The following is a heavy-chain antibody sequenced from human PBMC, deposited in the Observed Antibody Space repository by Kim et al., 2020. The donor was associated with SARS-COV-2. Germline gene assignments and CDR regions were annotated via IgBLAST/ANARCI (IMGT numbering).Heavy chain of an antibody. CDR1: GFTFSSYA. J-gene: IGHJ5*01. V-gene: IGHV3-23*01. CDR2: ISGSGGST. Sequence: GGSLRLSCAASGFTFSSYAMSWVRQAPGKGLEWVSAISGSGGSTYYADSVKGRFTISRDNSKNTLYLQMNSLRAEDTAVYYCAKDLVKYCSGGSCYSCWFDSWGQGTLVTVSS. CDR3: AKDLVKYCSGGSCYSCWFDS. D-gene: IGHD2-15*01.